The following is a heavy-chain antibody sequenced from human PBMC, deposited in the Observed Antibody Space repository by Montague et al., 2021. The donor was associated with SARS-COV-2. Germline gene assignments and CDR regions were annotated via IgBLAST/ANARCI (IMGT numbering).Heavy chain of an antibody. CDR2: ISISGST. V-gene: IGHV4-61*02. D-gene: IGHD6-19*01. CDR3: ARDIAVAGLFDY. Sequence: TLSLTCTVSGGSISSGSYYWSLIRQPAGKGLEWIGRISISGSTNYNPSLKSRVTISVDTSKNQFSLKLSSVTAADTAVYYCARDIAVAGLFDYWGQGTLVTVSS. J-gene: IGHJ4*02. CDR1: GGSISSGSYY.